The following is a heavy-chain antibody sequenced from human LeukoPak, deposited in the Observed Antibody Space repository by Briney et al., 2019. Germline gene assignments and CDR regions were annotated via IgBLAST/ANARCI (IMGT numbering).Heavy chain of an antibody. J-gene: IGHJ4*02. CDR2: IYYSGST. D-gene: IGHD5-24*01. V-gene: IGHV4-39*01. CDR1: GGSISSRTYY. CDR3: ARHTRFGRWLQFGGKEYYFDY. Sequence: SETLSLTCTVSGGSISSRTYYWGWIRQPPGKGLEWIGSIYYSGSTYYNPSLKSRVTISVDTSKNQFSLKLSSVTAADTAVYYCARHTRFGRWLQFGGKEYYFDYWGQGTLVTVSS.